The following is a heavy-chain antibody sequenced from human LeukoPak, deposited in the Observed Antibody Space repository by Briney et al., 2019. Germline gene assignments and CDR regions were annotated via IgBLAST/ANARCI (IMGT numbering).Heavy chain of an antibody. CDR1: GFTFSSFW. D-gene: IGHD3-10*01. V-gene: IGHV3-7*01. CDR3: ARGRSGSGNYYHAAFDI. J-gene: IGHJ3*02. Sequence: PGGSLRLSCVASGFTFSSFWMSWVRQAPGKGLEWVASIKLDGGENYYVDSVKGRFTISRDNAKNSLSLQMNSLRAEDTAVYYCARGRSGSGNYYHAAFDIWGQGTMVTVSS. CDR2: IKLDGGEN.